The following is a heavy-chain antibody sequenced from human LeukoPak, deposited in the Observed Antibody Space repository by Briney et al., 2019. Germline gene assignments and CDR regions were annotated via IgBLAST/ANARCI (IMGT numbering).Heavy chain of an antibody. CDR1: GGSISSYY. J-gene: IGHJ4*02. Sequence: SETLSRTCTVSGGSISSYYWSWIRQPPGKGLEWIGYIYYSGSTNYNPSLKSRVTISVDTSKNQFSLKLSSVTAADTAVYYCARGDYYDSSGYWPFDYWGQGTLVTVSS. D-gene: IGHD3-22*01. V-gene: IGHV4-59*01. CDR2: IYYSGST. CDR3: ARGDYYDSSGYWPFDY.